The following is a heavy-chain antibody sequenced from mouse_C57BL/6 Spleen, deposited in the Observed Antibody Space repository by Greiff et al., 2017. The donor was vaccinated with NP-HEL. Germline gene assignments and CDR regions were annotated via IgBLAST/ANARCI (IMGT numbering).Heavy chain of an antibody. CDR2: ISSGGDYI. D-gene: IGHD1-1*01. J-gene: IGHJ1*03. CDR3: TRGPSYYGSSHWYFDV. CDR1: GFTFSSYA. Sequence: EVNVVESGEGLVKPGGSLKLSCAASGFTFSSYAMSWVRQTPEKRLEWVAYISSGGDYIYYADTVKGRFTISRDNARNTLYLQMSSLKSEDTAMYYCTRGPSYYGSSHWYFDVWGTGTTVTVSS. V-gene: IGHV5-9-1*02.